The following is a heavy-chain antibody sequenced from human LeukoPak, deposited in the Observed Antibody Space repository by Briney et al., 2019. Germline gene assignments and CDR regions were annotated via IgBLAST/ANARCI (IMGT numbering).Heavy chain of an antibody. Sequence: PGGSLRLSCAASGFTVSSNYMSWVRQAPGKGLEWVSVIYSGDNTYYADSVKGRFTISRDNSKNTLYLQMNSLRAEDTALFYCAREGTYWSFDYWGQGTLVTVSS. D-gene: IGHD2-8*02. J-gene: IGHJ4*02. CDR1: GFTVSSNY. CDR3: AREGTYWSFDY. V-gene: IGHV3-53*01. CDR2: IYSGDNT.